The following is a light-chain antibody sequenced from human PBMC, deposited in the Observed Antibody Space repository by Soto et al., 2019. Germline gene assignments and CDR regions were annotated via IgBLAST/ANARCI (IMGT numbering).Light chain of an antibody. CDR2: DDS. V-gene: IGLV1-40*01. CDR3: QSYDSSLSGS. J-gene: IGLJ2*01. Sequence: QSVLTQPPSVSGAPGQRVTISCSGSNSNIGAGFDVHWYQQLPGTAPKLLIYDDSNRPSGVSDRISGSKSGTSASLAITGLQAEDEADKYCQSYDSSLSGSFGGGTKLTVL. CDR1: NSNIGAGFD.